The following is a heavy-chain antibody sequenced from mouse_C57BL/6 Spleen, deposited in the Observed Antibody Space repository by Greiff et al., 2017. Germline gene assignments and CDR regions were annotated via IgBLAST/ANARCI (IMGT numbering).Heavy chain of an antibody. Sequence: QVQLKESGAELVRPGTSVKMSCKASGYTFTNYWIGWAKQRPGHGLEWIGDIYPGGGYTNYNEKFKGKATLTADKSSSTAYMQFSSLTSEDSAIYYCARHGSSEDYYAMDYWGQGTSVTVSS. J-gene: IGHJ4*01. CDR1: GYTFTNYW. D-gene: IGHD1-1*01. CDR3: ARHGSSEDYYAMDY. CDR2: IYPGGGYT. V-gene: IGHV1-63*01.